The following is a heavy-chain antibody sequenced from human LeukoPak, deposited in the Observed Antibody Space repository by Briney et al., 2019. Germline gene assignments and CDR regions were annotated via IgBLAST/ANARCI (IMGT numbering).Heavy chain of an antibody. V-gene: IGHV1-46*01. CDR3: ARGPYGGNDFDY. D-gene: IGHD2-21*01. Sequence: GASVRVSCKASRYTFIIYYMHWVRQAPGQGLEWMGIINHSGGSTSYEQKFQGRVTMTRDTSTSTVYMELSSLRSGDTAVGYCARGPYGGNDFDYWGQGTMVTVSS. J-gene: IGHJ4*02. CDR2: INHSGGST. CDR1: RYTFIIYY.